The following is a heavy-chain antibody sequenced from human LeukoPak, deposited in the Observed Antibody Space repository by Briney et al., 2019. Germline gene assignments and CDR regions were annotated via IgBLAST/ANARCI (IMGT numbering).Heavy chain of an antibody. CDR3: AKDSVLLWFGELSYYFDY. V-gene: IGHV3-23*01. CDR1: GFTFISYA. CDR2: ISGSGGST. D-gene: IGHD3-10*01. Sequence: GGSLILSCAASGFTFISYAMSWVRQAPGKGLEWVSAISGSGGSTYYADSVKGRFTISRDNSKNTLYLQMNSLRVEDTAVYYCAKDSVLLWFGELSYYFDYWGQGTLVTVSS. J-gene: IGHJ4*02.